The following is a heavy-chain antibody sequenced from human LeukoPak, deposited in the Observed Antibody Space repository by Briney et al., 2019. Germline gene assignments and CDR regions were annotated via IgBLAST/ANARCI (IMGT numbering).Heavy chain of an antibody. Sequence: PGGSLRLSCAASGFTFSGSALHWVRQASGKGLEWVGRIRSTANGYATAYAASVKGRFTISRDDSKNTAYLQMDSLKTEDTAVYYCAKEDRLRLGELSLLGNYWGQGTLVTVSS. CDR3: AKEDRLRLGELSLLGNY. D-gene: IGHD3-16*02. CDR2: IRSTANGYAT. CDR1: GFTFSGSA. V-gene: IGHV3-73*01. J-gene: IGHJ4*02.